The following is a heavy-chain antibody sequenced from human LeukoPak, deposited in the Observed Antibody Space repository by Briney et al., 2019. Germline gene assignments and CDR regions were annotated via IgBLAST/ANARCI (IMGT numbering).Heavy chain of an antibody. CDR1: GFTFSSYW. J-gene: IGHJ4*02. Sequence: QTGGSLRLSCAASGFTFSSYWMNWARQAPGKGLEWVANIKQDGSEKYYVDSVKGRFTISRDNAKNSLYLQMNSLRAEDTAVYYCARFGTAGIGDFDYWGQGTLVTVSS. D-gene: IGHD6-13*01. CDR3: ARFGTAGIGDFDY. CDR2: IKQDGSEK. V-gene: IGHV3-7*03.